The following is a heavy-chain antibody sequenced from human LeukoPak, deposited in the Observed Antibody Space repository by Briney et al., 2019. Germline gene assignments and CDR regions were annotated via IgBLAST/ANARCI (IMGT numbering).Heavy chain of an antibody. CDR3: ARRVAGNWFDY. Sequence: ASVKASCKASGYTFTGYYMHWVRQAPGQGLEWMGRINPNSGGTNYAQKFQGRVTMTRDTSITTAYMELSRLRSDDTAVYYCARRVAGNWFDYWGQGTLVTVSS. D-gene: IGHD6-19*01. CDR2: INPNSGGT. CDR1: GYTFTGYY. V-gene: IGHV1-2*06. J-gene: IGHJ4*02.